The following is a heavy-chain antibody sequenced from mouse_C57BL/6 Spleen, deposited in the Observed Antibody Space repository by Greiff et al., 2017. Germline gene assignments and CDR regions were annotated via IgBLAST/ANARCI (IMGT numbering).Heavy chain of an antibody. CDR2: ISSGGDYI. CDR1: GFTFSSYA. CDR3: TREAQAYYFDY. D-gene: IGHD3-2*02. V-gene: IGHV5-9-1*02. J-gene: IGHJ2*01. Sequence: DVMLVESGEGLVKPGGSLKLSCAASGFTFSSYAMSWVRQTPEKRLEWVAYISSGGDYIYYADTVKGRFTISRDNARNTLYLQMSSLKSEDTAMYYCTREAQAYYFDYWGQGTTLTVSS.